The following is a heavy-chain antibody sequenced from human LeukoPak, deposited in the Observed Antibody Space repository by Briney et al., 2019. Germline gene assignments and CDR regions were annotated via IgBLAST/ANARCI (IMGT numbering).Heavy chain of an antibody. CDR2: ISSSSGFI. CDR3: ARSGGSGWYSDY. Sequence: GGSLRLSCAASGFTFSSSSMNWVRQTPGKGLEWVSSISSSSGFIFYADSVKGRFTISRDNAKNSLYLQMNSLRAEDTAVYYCARSGGSGWYSDYWGQGTLVTVSS. J-gene: IGHJ4*02. V-gene: IGHV3-21*01. D-gene: IGHD6-19*01. CDR1: GFTFSSSS.